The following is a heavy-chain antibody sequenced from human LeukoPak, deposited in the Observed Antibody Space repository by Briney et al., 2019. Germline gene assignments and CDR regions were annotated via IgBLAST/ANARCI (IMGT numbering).Heavy chain of an antibody. V-gene: IGHV3-23*01. CDR1: GFTFTNYA. Sequence: GGSLRLSCAASGFTFTNYAMTWVRQAPGKGLEWVSSISGSGGYTYYADSVKGRFTISRDNSKNTLYLQMNSLSAEDTAVYYCAKGSGFGELGYYYYYVDVWGKGTTVTVSS. J-gene: IGHJ6*03. CDR3: AKGSGFGELGYYYYYVDV. CDR2: ISGSGGYT. D-gene: IGHD3-10*01.